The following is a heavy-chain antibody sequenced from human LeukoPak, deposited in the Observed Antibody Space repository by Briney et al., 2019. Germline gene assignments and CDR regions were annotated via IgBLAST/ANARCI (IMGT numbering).Heavy chain of an antibody. J-gene: IGHJ4*02. CDR3: ARLGIAARPGSIAAAN. CDR2: INHSGST. Sequence: PSETLSLTCAVYGGSFSGYYWSWLRQPPGKGLEWIGEINHSGSTNYNPSLKSRVTISVDTSKNQFSLKLSSVTAADTAVYYCARLGIAARPGSIAAANWGQGTLVTVSS. D-gene: IGHD6-6*01. V-gene: IGHV4-34*01. CDR1: GGSFSGYY.